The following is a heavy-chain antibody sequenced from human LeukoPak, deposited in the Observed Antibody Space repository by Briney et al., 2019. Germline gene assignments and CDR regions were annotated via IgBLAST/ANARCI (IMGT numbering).Heavy chain of an antibody. Sequence: ASVKVSCKASGYTFTSYGIIWVRQAPGQGLEWMGWISAYNGNTNYAQKFQGRVTVTTDTSTSTAYMDLRSPRSDDTAVYYCARGIISTPVYGMDVWGQGTTVTVSS. D-gene: IGHD3-10*01. V-gene: IGHV1-18*01. J-gene: IGHJ6*02. CDR3: ARGIISTPVYGMDV. CDR2: ISAYNGNT. CDR1: GYTFTSYG.